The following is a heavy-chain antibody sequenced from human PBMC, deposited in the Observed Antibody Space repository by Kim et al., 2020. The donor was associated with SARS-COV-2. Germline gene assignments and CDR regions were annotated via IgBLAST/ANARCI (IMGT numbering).Heavy chain of an antibody. V-gene: IGHV3-11*06. J-gene: IGHJ3*02. CDR3: ARVSPYTQWLVMSGAFDI. Sequence: KGRFTISRDNAKNSLYLQMNSLRAEDTAVYYCARVSPYTQWLVMSGAFDIWGQGTMVTVSS. D-gene: IGHD6-19*01.